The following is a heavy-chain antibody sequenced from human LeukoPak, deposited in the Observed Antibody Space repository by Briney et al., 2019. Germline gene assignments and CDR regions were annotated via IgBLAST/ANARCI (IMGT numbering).Heavy chain of an antibody. V-gene: IGHV1-8*03. CDR1: GYTFTSYG. Sequence: GASVKVSCKASGYTFTSYGINWVRQATGQGLEWMGWMNPNSGNTGYAPKFQGRVTITRNTSISTAYMELSSLTSEDTAVYYCARRGGLSVWNHWFDPWGQGSLVTVSS. CDR2: MNPNSGNT. J-gene: IGHJ5*02. D-gene: IGHD1-1*01. CDR3: ARRGGLSVWNHWFDP.